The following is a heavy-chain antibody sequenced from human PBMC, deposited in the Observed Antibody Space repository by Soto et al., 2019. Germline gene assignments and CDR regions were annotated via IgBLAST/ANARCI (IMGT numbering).Heavy chain of an antibody. J-gene: IGHJ6*02. Sequence: GGSLRLSCAASGFTLSDYAMTWVRQGPGKGLEWVSAISGSGDSTYYTDSVKGRFTISRDNSKNTLYLEMNRLRAEDTALYYCAKGRSYYYYYGVDVWGQGTTVTVSS. CDR2: ISGSGDST. V-gene: IGHV3-23*01. CDR1: GFTLSDYA. CDR3: AKGRSYYYYYGVDV.